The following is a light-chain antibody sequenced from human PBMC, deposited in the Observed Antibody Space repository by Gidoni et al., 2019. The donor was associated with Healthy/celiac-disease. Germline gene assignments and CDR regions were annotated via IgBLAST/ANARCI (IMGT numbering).Light chain of an antibody. CDR1: QSISSY. J-gene: IGKJ4*01. V-gene: IGKV1-39*01. CDR3: QQSYSTPLT. CDR2: AAS. Sequence: IQLTQPPSSLSASVGDRVTIPCRASQSISSYLNWYQQKPGKAPKLLIYAASSLQSGVPSRFSGSGSGTDFTLTISSLQPEDFATYYCQQSYSTPLTFGGGTKVEIK.